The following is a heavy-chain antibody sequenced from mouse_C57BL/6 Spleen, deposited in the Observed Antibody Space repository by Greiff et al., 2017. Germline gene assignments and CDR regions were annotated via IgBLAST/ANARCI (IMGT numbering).Heavy chain of an antibody. CDR1: GFSLTSYG. CDR3: AKLDYSPYAMDY. V-gene: IGHV2-5*01. D-gene: IGHD2-12*01. Sequence: VQLQESGPGLVQPSQSLSITCTVSGFSLTSYGVHWVRQSPGKGLEWLGVIWRGGSTDYNAAFMSRLSITKDNSKSQVFFKLNSLQADDTAIYYCAKLDYSPYAMDYWGQGTSVTVSS. J-gene: IGHJ4*01. CDR2: IWRGGST.